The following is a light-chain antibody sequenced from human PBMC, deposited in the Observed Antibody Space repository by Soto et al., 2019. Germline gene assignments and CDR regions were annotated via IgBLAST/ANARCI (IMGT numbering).Light chain of an antibody. J-gene: IGLJ2*01. CDR3: AAWDDSLNAVV. Sequence: QPVLTQPPSASGTPGQRVTISCSGSSSNIGSNSLNWYQQVPGTAPKLLIYSNSQRPSGVPDRFSGSKSGTSASLAISGLQSEDEADYYCAAWDDSLNAVVFGGGTKLTVL. CDR1: SSNIGSNS. V-gene: IGLV1-44*01. CDR2: SNS.